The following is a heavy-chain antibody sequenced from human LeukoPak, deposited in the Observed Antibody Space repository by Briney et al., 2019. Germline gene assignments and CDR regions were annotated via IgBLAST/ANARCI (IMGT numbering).Heavy chain of an antibody. CDR3: TRDLMDYDVSTGLHHYYMDV. V-gene: IGHV3-74*01. Sequence: GSLRLPCLAPGFTFSSYWMHWVRQDPRKGLVWVSRISGDGRNINYADSVRGRFTISRDNAKNTLYLQMNTLRVEDTAVYYCTRDLMDYDVSTGLHHYYMDVWGQGTTVTVSS. D-gene: IGHD3-9*01. J-gene: IGHJ6*02. CDR1: GFTFSSYW. CDR2: ISGDGRNI.